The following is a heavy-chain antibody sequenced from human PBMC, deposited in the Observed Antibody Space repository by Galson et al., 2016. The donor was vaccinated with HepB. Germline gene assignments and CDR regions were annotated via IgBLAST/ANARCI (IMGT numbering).Heavy chain of an antibody. J-gene: IGHJ3*02. Sequence: SLRLSCAAPGFTVSDNYISWVRQAPGKGLEWVSVISSGGSTDYADSVKGRFTLSRDNSKNTVYLQLNSLRAEDTAVYYCAKHVAGATRAAFDIWGQGTMVTVSS. V-gene: IGHV3-66*04. D-gene: IGHD1-26*01. CDR1: GFTVSDNY. CDR2: ISSGGST. CDR3: AKHVAGATRAAFDI.